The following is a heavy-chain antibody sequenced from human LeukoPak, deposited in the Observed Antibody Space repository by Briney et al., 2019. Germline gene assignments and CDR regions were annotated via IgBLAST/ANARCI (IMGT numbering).Heavy chain of an antibody. J-gene: IGHJ4*02. CDR2: IWYDGSNK. V-gene: IGHV3-33*06. Sequence: GRSLRLSCAESGFTFSSYGMHWVRQAPGKGLEWVAVIWYDGSNKYYADSVKGRFTISRDNSKNTLYLQMNSLRAEDTAVYYCAKCLGYSYGPSDYWGQGTLVTVSS. CDR3: AKCLGYSYGPSDY. D-gene: IGHD5-18*01. CDR1: GFTFSSYG.